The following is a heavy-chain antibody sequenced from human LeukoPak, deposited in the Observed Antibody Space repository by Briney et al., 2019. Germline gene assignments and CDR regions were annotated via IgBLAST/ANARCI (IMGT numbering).Heavy chain of an antibody. CDR3: ARAISTGADAFDI. CDR2: IGIAGDT. Sequence: GGSLRLSCAASGFTFSSYGMSWVRQAPGKGLEWVSAIGIAGDTYYPVSVKGRFTISRDNAKNSLYLQMTSLTAGDTAVYYCARAISTGADAFDIWGQGTMVTVSS. V-gene: IGHV3-13*01. CDR1: GFTFSSYG. D-gene: IGHD3-22*01. J-gene: IGHJ3*02.